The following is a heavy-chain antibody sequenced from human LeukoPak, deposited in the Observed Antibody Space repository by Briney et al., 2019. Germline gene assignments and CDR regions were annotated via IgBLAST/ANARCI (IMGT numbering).Heavy chain of an antibody. J-gene: IGHJ4*02. Sequence: ASVTVSCTASGYTFTVYYMHWVRQAPGQGLEWMGWINPNSGGTNYAQKFQGRVTMTRDTSISTAYMELSRLRSDDTAVYYCARESVDIVATSFDYWGQGTLVTVSS. CDR2: INPNSGGT. V-gene: IGHV1-2*02. CDR3: ARESVDIVATSFDY. CDR1: GYTFTVYY. D-gene: IGHD5-12*01.